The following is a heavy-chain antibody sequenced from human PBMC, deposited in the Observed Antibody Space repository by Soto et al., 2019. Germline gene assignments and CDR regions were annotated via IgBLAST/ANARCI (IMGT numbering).Heavy chain of an antibody. CDR1: GGSISSSSYY. Sequence: SETLSLTCTVSGGSISSSSYYWGWIRQPPGKGLEWIGSIYYNGGTYYNPSLKSRVTISVDTSKNQFSLKLSSVTAADTAVYYCARHGGNPSSGVTIFGVVINSQNYYYGMDVWGQGTTVTVSS. CDR2: IYYNGGT. V-gene: IGHV4-39*01. J-gene: IGHJ6*02. CDR3: ARHGGNPSSGVTIFGVVINSQNYYYGMDV. D-gene: IGHD3-3*01.